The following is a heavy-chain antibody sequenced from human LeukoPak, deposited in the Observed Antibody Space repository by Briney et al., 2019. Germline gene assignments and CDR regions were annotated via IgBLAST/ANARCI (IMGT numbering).Heavy chain of an antibody. CDR2: ISSSSSYI. CDR1: GFTFSSYS. D-gene: IGHD6-19*01. CDR3: ARIAVAGGDRDY. J-gene: IGHJ4*02. Sequence: GGSLRLSCAASGFTFSSYSMNWVRQAPGKGLEWVSSISSSSSYIYYADSVKGRFTISRDNAENSLYLQMNSLRAEDTAVYYCARIAVAGGDRDYWGQGTLVTVSS. V-gene: IGHV3-21*01.